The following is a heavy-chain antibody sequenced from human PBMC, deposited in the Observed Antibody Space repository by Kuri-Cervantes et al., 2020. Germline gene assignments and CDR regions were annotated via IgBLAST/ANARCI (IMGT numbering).Heavy chain of an antibody. D-gene: IGHD6-19*01. Sequence: ASVKVSCKASGYTFTGYYMHWVRQAPGQGLEWMGWINPNSGGTNYAQKFQGRVTMTRNTSISTAYMELSSLRSEDTAVYYCARGEWHSSGWYALDWWGQGTLVTVSS. CDR1: GYTFTGYY. CDR3: ARGEWHSSGWYALDW. CDR2: INPNSGGT. J-gene: IGHJ4*02. V-gene: IGHV1-2*02.